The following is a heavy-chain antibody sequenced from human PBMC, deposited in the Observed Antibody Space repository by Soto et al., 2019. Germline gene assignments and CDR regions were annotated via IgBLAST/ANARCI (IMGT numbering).Heavy chain of an antibody. Sequence: GGSLRLSCVASEFTFSNYEMNWVRQAPGKGLEWVSYISYTGSTIYYADSVRGRFTISRDNSKNSLYLQMNSLRAEDTAVYYCARGLRNYYDRSGLHYWGQGTLVTVSS. V-gene: IGHV3-48*03. D-gene: IGHD3-22*01. CDR2: ISYTGSTI. CDR3: ARGLRNYYDRSGLHY. CDR1: EFTFSNYE. J-gene: IGHJ4*02.